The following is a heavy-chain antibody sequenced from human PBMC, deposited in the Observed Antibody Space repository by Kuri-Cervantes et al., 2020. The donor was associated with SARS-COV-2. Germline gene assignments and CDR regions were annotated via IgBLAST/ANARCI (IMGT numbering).Heavy chain of an antibody. V-gene: IGHV4-61*01. D-gene: IGHD3-3*01. CDR2: IYYSGST. Sequence: LSCTVSGGSVSSGSYYWSWIRQPPGKGLEWIGYIYYSGSTNYNPSLKSRVTISVDTSKNQFSLKLSSVTAADTAVYYCARGITIFGVVMDLGWFDPWGQGTLVTVSS. J-gene: IGHJ5*02. CDR1: GGSVSSGSYY. CDR3: ARGITIFGVVMDLGWFDP.